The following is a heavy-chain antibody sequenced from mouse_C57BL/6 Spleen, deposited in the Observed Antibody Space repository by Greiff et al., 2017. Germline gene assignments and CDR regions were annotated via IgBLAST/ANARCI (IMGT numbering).Heavy chain of an antibody. Sequence: QVQLQQSGPELVKPGASVKISCKASGYAFSSSWMNWVKQRPGKGLEWIGRIYPGDGNTNYNGKFKGKATLTADKSSSTAYMQLSSLTSEDSAVYCCGTGGDYFDYWGQGTTLTVSS. CDR3: GTGGDYFDY. V-gene: IGHV1-82*01. D-gene: IGHD4-1*01. CDR1: GYAFSSSW. J-gene: IGHJ2*01. CDR2: IYPGDGNT.